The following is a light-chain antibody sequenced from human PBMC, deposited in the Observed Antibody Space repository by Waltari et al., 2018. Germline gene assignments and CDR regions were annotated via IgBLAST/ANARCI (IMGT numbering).Light chain of an antibody. CDR3: GQGTHLPYS. Sequence: DVVMTQSPLSLPVTPGQPASISCRSSQSLVHSNGNTYLNWYQLKPGQPPRRLIYEVSKQDSWVPDRFSGSGAGTDFTLKISRVEAEDVGVYYCGQGTHLPYSFGQGTKVEIK. CDR1: QSLVHSNGNTY. CDR2: EVS. V-gene: IGKV2-30*02. J-gene: IGKJ2*03.